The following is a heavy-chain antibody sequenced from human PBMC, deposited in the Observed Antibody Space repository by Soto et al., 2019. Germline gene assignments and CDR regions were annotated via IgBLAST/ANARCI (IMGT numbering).Heavy chain of an antibody. CDR3: ARQPRSSQWLVRYYGMDV. Sequence: SETLSLTGTVSGGSISSYYWSWIRQPPGKGLEWIRDIYYSGSTNYTPSLKSRVTLSVDTSKNQFSLKLSSVTAADTAVYYCARQPRSSQWLVRYYGMDVWGQGTTVT. J-gene: IGHJ6*02. D-gene: IGHD6-19*01. V-gene: IGHV4-59*08. CDR2: IYYSGST. CDR1: GGSISSYY.